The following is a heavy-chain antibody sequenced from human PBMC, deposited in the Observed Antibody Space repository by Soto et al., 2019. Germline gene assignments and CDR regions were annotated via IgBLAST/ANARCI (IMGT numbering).Heavy chain of an antibody. J-gene: IGHJ6*02. D-gene: IGHD4-4*01. CDR2: ISAYNGNT. Sequence: QVQLVQSGAEVKKPGASVKVSCKASGYTFTSYGISWVRQAPGQGLEWMGWISAYNGNTNYAQKIQGRVTITTDPTTSTAYMKLRSPRSDDTAVYYCPSIYSNYTQYYYYYYGMDVWGQGTTVTVSS. CDR3: PSIYSNYTQYYYYYYGMDV. CDR1: GYTFTSYG. V-gene: IGHV1-18*01.